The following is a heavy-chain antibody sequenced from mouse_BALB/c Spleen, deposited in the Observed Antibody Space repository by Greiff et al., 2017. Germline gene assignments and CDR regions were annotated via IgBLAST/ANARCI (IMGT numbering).Heavy chain of an antibody. Sequence: QVQLKQSGAELAKPGASVKMSCKASGYTFTSYWMHWVKQRPGQGLEWIGYINPSTGYTEYNQKFKDKATLTADKSSSTAYMQLSSLTSEDSAVYYCARSYGSSYFDVWGAGTTVTVSA. V-gene: IGHV1-7*01. D-gene: IGHD1-1*01. CDR3: ARSYGSSYFDV. CDR1: GYTFTSYW. CDR2: INPSTGYT. J-gene: IGHJ1*01.